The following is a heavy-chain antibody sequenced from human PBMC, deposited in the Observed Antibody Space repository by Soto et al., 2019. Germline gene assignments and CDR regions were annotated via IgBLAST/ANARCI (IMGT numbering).Heavy chain of an antibody. CDR1: GDSFGTSG. V-gene: IGHV3-23*01. CDR2: ITGGNS. J-gene: IGHJ4*02. D-gene: IGHD3-3*01. Sequence: CLRLACAASGDSFGTSGMAWARQAKRKGLGRVSTITGGNSYYAASVTCRLTRSRDNSEKTLYLQMISLRAEDTALYYCAKDKERGGYDSDFGSWGQGTLVTVSS. CDR3: AKDKERGGYDSDFGS.